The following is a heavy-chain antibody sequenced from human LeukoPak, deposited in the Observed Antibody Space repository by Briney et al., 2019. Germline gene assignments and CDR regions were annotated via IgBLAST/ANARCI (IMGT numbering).Heavy chain of an antibody. CDR3: ARASGLSSTSYSYSY. V-gene: IGHV1-2*02. D-gene: IGHD2-2*01. CDR2: INPNSGGT. Sequence: GASVKVSCKASGYTFTGYYMHWVRQAPGQGLEWMGWINPNSGGTNYAQKFQGRVTMTRDTSISTAYMELSRLRSDDTAVYYCARASGLSSTSYSYSYWGQGTLVTVSS. J-gene: IGHJ4*02. CDR1: GYTFTGYY.